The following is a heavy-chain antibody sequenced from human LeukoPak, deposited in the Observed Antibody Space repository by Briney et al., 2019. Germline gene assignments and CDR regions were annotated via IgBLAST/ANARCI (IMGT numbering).Heavy chain of an antibody. D-gene: IGHD2-2*01. CDR1: GGSFSGYY. CDR3: ARGVDCSSTSCYPGAFDI. V-gene: IGHV4-34*01. Sequence: PSETLSLTCAVYGGSFSGYYWTWIRQPPGKGLEWIGEINHSGSTTYKPSLKSRVTISVDTSKNHFSLRLTSVTAADTAVYHCARGVDCSSTSCYPGAFDIWGQGTMVTVSS. J-gene: IGHJ3*02. CDR2: INHSGST.